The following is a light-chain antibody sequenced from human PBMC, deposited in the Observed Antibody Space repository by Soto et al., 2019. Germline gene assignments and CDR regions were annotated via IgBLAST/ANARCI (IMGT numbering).Light chain of an antibody. J-gene: IGKJ1*01. Sequence: IQMTQSTSTLSGSLGEGVTSTCRASQTISSWLAWYQQKPGKAPKLLIYDASSLESGVPSRFSGTGLGTEFTLTIGSLQPDDFATYYCQQYNSYSWTFGQGPKVDIK. CDR1: QTISSW. CDR3: QQYNSYSWT. V-gene: IGKV1-5*01. CDR2: DAS.